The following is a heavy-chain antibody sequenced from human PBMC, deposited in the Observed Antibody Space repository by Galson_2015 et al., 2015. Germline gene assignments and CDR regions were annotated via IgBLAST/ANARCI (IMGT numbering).Heavy chain of an antibody. CDR2: IYSGDSDT. D-gene: IGHD1-26*01. CDR1: GYSFISYW. V-gene: IGHV5-51*03. Sequence: QSGAEVTKPGESLKISCTGSGYSFISYWIGWVRQMPGKGLEWMGIIYSGDSDTRYSPSFQGQVTISVDKSISTAYLQWSSLKASDTAVYYCARRTRNSDDAVDIGGQGTMVT. J-gene: IGHJ3*02. CDR3: ARRTRNSDDAVDI.